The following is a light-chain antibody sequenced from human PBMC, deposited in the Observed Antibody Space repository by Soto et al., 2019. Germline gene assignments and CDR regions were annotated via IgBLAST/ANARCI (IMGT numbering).Light chain of an antibody. V-gene: IGKV1-27*01. Sequence: DIQMTQSPTSLSASVGDRVTITCRASQDNRNFVAWYQQKPGKAPKLLIYAASTLQSGVPSRFSGSGSGTDFTLTINSLQPEDVATYSCQKYSSVPVFGPGTKVEIK. J-gene: IGKJ3*01. CDR3: QKYSSVPV. CDR2: AAS. CDR1: QDNRNF.